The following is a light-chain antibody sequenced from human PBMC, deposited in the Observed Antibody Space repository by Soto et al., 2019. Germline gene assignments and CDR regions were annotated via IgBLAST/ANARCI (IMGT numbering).Light chain of an antibody. CDR1: QPIGTS. V-gene: IGKV1-39*01. CDR3: QQGYNTFWT. CDR2: AAT. Sequence: DIQMTQSPASLSAFGGDSVTVTCRASQPIGTSLHWYQQKAGKAPKVLISAATKLQSVVPSRFSGSGSGTDFTLTISNQQPEDSANYYCQQGYNTFWTLGRGTKVELK. J-gene: IGKJ1*01.